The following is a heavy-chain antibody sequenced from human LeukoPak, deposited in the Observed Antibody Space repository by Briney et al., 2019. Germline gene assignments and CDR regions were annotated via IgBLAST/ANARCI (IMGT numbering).Heavy chain of an antibody. D-gene: IGHD2-15*01. CDR2: ISSSAYTM. V-gene: IGHV3-11*01. CDR1: GFTLSDYH. J-gene: IGHJ4*01. CDR3: ARLNGHYSRGVDY. Sequence: GGSLRLSCEASGFTLSDYHMSWIRQAPGEGLEWVSQISSSAYTMHHANSVKGRFTISRDNAKNSLSLQMNSLRADDTAVYYCARLNGHYSRGVDYWGQGTLVTVSS.